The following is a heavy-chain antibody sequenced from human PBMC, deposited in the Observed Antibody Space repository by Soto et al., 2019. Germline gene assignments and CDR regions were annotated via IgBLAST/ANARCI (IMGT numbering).Heavy chain of an antibody. J-gene: IGHJ5*02. V-gene: IGHV4-31*03. CDR2: IYYSGST. Sequence: QVQLQESGPGLVKPSQTLPLTCTVSGGSISSGDYYWSWIRQHPGKGLEWIGYIYYSGSTYYNPSLKSRVTISVDTSKNQFSLKLSSVTAADTAVYYCARWWSGSRQGFDPWGQGTLVTVSS. D-gene: IGHD3-3*01. CDR3: ARWWSGSRQGFDP. CDR1: GGSISSGDYY.